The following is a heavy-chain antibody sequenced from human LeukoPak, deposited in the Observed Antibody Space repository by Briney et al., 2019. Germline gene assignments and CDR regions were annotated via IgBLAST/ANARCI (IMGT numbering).Heavy chain of an antibody. J-gene: IGHJ4*02. CDR3: ARGRYASDY. Sequence: SEGLSLTCAVYGGSFSGYYWSWIRQPPGKGLEWIGEINHSGSTNYNPSLKGRVTISVDTSKNQFSLKLSSVTAADTAVYYCARGRYASDYWGQGTLVTVSS. D-gene: IGHD5-12*01. V-gene: IGHV4-34*01. CDR1: GGSFSGYY. CDR2: INHSGST.